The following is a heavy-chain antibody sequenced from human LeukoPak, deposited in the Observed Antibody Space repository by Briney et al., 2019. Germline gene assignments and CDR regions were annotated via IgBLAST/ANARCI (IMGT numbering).Heavy chain of an antibody. CDR2: ISASGGST. V-gene: IGHV3-23*01. CDR3: AKDPPSGSYTNFDY. D-gene: IGHD1-26*01. J-gene: IGHJ4*02. Sequence: PVGTLRLSCAPSGVGLSRVATGWGSDSPGRGGGRASTISASGGSTSYEDSVKGRFTISRDNSKNTRYLQMNSLRADDTAVYYCAKDPPSGSYTNFDYWGQGTLVTVSS. CDR1: GVGLSRVA.